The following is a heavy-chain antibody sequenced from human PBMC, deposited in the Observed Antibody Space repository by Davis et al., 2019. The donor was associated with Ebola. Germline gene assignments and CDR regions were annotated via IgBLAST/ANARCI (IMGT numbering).Heavy chain of an antibody. D-gene: IGHD6-19*01. Sequence: PSETLSLTCTVSGGSISSYYWSWIRQPAGKGLEWIGRIYTSGSTNYNPSLKSRVTMSVDTSKNQFSLKLSSVTAADTAVYYCARDPGRVAVAGHYYYGMDVWGQGTTVTVSS. CDR1: GGSISSYY. V-gene: IGHV4-4*07. CDR2: IYTSGST. CDR3: ARDPGRVAVAGHYYYGMDV. J-gene: IGHJ6*02.